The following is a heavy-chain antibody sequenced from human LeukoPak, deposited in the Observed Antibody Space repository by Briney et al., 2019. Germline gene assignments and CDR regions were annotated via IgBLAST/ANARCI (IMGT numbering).Heavy chain of an antibody. CDR3: ARGAGAYYYDNSHPDYYYDMDV. CDR1: GFTFSSYG. D-gene: IGHD3-22*01. J-gene: IGHJ6*02. V-gene: IGHV3-30*02. Sequence: GGSLRLSCAASGFTFSSYGMHWVRQAPGKGLEWVAFIRYDGSNKYYADSVKGRFTISRDNSKNTLYLQMNSLRAEDTAVYYCARGAGAYYYDNSHPDYYYDMDVWGQGTTVTVSS. CDR2: IRYDGSNK.